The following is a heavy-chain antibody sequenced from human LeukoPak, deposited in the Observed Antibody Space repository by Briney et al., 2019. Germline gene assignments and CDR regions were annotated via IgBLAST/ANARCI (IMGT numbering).Heavy chain of an antibody. Sequence: PSETLSLTCTVSGGSISSYYWSWIRQPPGKGLEWIGYIYYSGSTNYNPSLKSRVTISVDRSKNQFSLKLSSVTAADTAVYYCASSSITMVRGVDYWGQGTLVTVSS. V-gene: IGHV4-59*12. D-gene: IGHD3-10*01. CDR2: IYYSGST. CDR3: ASSSITMVRGVDY. CDR1: GGSISSYY. J-gene: IGHJ4*02.